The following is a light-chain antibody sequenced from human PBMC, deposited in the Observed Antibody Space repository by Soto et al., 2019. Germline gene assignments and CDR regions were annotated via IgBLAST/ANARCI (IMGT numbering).Light chain of an antibody. CDR1: TIGAHSF. Sequence: QSVLTQPRSLSGSPGQSVTISCTGPTIGAHSFVSWYQDRPDKVPKLLIYDVSQRPSGIPDCFSGSRSANTASLTISGLQADDAAAYYCCSYTGNKVFVFGTGTKVTVL. J-gene: IGLJ1*01. CDR2: DVS. V-gene: IGLV2-11*01. CDR3: CSYTGNKVFV.